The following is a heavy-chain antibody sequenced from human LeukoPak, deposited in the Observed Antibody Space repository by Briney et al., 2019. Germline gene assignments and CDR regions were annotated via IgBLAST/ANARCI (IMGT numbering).Heavy chain of an antibody. Sequence: ASVKVSCKASGYTFTSYVISWVRQAPGQGLEWMGWISAYNGNTNYAQKLQGRVTMTTDTSTSTAYMELRSLRSDDTAVYYCARGKGDILTGQGLDYWGQGTLVTVSS. V-gene: IGHV1-18*01. CDR2: ISAYNGNT. D-gene: IGHD3-9*01. J-gene: IGHJ4*02. CDR1: GYTFTSYV. CDR3: ARGKGDILTGQGLDY.